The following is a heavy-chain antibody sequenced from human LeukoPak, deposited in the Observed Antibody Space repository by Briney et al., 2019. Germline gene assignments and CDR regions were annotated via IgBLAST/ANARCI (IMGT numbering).Heavy chain of an antibody. CDR3: ARDHPWIPYYGMDV. CDR2: ISSSSSTI. J-gene: IGHJ6*02. CDR1: GFTFRSYS. V-gene: IGHV3-48*01. Sequence: GGSLRLSCAASGFTFRSYSMNWVRQAPGKGLEWVSYISSSSSTIYYADSVKGRFTISRDNAKNSLYLQMNSLRAEDTTVYYCARDHPWIPYYGMDVWGQGTTVTVSS. D-gene: IGHD5-18*01.